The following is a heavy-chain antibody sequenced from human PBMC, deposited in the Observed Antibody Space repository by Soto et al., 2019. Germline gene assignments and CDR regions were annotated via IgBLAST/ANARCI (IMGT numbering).Heavy chain of an antibody. CDR1: GFTFSSYS. D-gene: IGHD3-10*01. J-gene: IGHJ6*02. CDR3: ARDFVTMVRGPVSMDV. Sequence: GGSLRLSCAASGFTFSSYSMNWVRQAPGKGLEWVSYISSSSSTIYYADSVKGRFTISRDNAKNSLYLQMNSLRDEDTAVYYCARDFVTMVRGPVSMDVWGQGTTVTVSS. CDR2: ISSSSSTI. V-gene: IGHV3-48*02.